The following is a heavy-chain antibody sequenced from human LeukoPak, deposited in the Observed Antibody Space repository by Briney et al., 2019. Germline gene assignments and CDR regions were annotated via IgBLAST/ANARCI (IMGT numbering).Heavy chain of an antibody. V-gene: IGHV3-23*01. CDR1: GFTFSSYA. CDR3: AKPAEVGATLYYYYGMDV. Sequence: GGSLRLSFAASGFTFSSYAMSWVRQAPGKGLEWVSAISGSGGSTYYAGSVKGRFTISRDNSKNTLYLQMNSLRAEDTAVYYCAKPAEVGATLYYYYGMDVWGQGTTVTVSS. CDR2: ISGSGGST. J-gene: IGHJ6*02. D-gene: IGHD1-26*01.